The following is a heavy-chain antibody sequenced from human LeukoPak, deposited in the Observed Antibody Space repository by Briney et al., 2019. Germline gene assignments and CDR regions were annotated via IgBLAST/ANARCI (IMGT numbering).Heavy chain of an antibody. J-gene: IGHJ6*03. V-gene: IGHV4-39*07. Sequence: SETLSLTCTVSGGSISSSSYYWGWIRQPPGKGLEWIGSIYYSGSTYYNPSLKSRVTISVDTSKNQFSLKLSSVTAADTAVYYCARDQGYYDILTTYVPISYMDVWGKGTTVTVSS. CDR1: GGSISSSSYY. CDR3: ARDQGYYDILTTYVPISYMDV. D-gene: IGHD3-9*01. CDR2: IYYSGST.